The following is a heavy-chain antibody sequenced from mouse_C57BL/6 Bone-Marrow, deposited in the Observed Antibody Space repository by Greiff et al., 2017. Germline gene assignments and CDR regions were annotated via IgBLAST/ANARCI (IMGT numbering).Heavy chain of an antibody. CDR3: TTPTVVARSYWYFDV. V-gene: IGHV14-4*01. J-gene: IGHJ1*03. CDR2: IDPENGDT. Sequence: EVQRVESGAELVRPGASVKLSCTASGFNIKDDYMHWVKQRPEQGLEWIGWIDPENGDTEYASKFQGKATITADTSSNTAYLQLSSLTSEDTAVYYCTTPTVVARSYWYFDVWGTGTTVTVSS. CDR1: GFNIKDDY. D-gene: IGHD1-1*01.